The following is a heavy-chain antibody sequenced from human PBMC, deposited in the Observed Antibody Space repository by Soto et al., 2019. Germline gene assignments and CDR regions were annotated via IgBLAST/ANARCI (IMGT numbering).Heavy chain of an antibody. D-gene: IGHD1-26*01. V-gene: IGHV3-11*06. J-gene: IGHJ4*02. CDR2: ISSSSSYT. Sequence: WGSLRLSCAASGFAFSDYYIIFIRHAPCKGREWVSYISSSSSYTNYADSVKGRFTISRDNAKNSLYLQMNSLRAEDTAVYYCASGSYYFDYWGQGTLVTVSS. CDR3: ASGSYYFDY. CDR1: GFAFSDYY.